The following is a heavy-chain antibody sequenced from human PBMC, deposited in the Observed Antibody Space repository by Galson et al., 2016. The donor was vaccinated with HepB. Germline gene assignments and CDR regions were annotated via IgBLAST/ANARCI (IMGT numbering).Heavy chain of an antibody. CDR3: ANDYDGDPGTYFEF. CDR2: INSGGFSGFNT. CDR1: GFPFTTYS. V-gene: IGHV3-23*01. J-gene: IGHJ4*02. D-gene: IGHD3-9*01. Sequence: SLRLSCAASGFPFTTYSMSWLRRAPGKGLEWISAINSGGFSGFNTYYADSVQGRFTISRDNSKNTVYLQMNSLRVEDTAIYYCANDYDGDPGTYFEFWGPGTLVTVSS.